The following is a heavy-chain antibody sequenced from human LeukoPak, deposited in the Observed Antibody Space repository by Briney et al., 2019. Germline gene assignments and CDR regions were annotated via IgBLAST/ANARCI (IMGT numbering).Heavy chain of an antibody. Sequence: GGSLRLSCVASGLTFSSYAMSWVRQAPGEGLEWVSYISSSGSTIYYADSVKGRFTISRDNAKNSLYLQMNSLRAEDTAVYYCARDVDYNYDGSAYYSFQHWGQGTLVTVSS. D-gene: IGHD3-22*01. V-gene: IGHV3-48*03. J-gene: IGHJ1*01. CDR2: ISSSGSTI. CDR1: GLTFSSYA. CDR3: ARDVDYNYDGSAYYSFQH.